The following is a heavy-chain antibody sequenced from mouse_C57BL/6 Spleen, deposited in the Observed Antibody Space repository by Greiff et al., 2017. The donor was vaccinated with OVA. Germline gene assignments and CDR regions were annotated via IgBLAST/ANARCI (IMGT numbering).Heavy chain of an antibody. CDR1: GFTFSDYG. D-gene: IGHD2-4*01. CDR2: ISSGSSTI. Sequence: EVMLVESGGGLVKPGGSLKLSCAASGFTFSDYGMHWVRQAPEKGLEWVAYISSGSSTIYYADTVKGRFTISRDNAKNTLFLQMTSLRSEDTAMYYCARGATMITTRLYFDYWGQGTTLTVSS. V-gene: IGHV5-17*01. J-gene: IGHJ2*01. CDR3: ARGATMITTRLYFDY.